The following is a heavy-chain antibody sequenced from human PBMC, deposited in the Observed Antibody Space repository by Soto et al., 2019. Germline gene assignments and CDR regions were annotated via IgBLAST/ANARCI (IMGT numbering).Heavy chain of an antibody. CDR2: IIPMFGIP. Sequence: QVQLVQSGAEVKKPGSSVKVSCKASGGTLNKHAITWVRRAPGQGLEWLGGIIPMFGIPNYPQKFQGRVTITAGASTNPTHMEFHSLTSDDTAVYYCARGGTSGWLKGAYDVWGQGTMVTVSS. CDR1: GGTLNKHA. CDR3: ARGGTSGWLKGAYDV. V-gene: IGHV1-69*01. J-gene: IGHJ3*01. D-gene: IGHD6-13*01.